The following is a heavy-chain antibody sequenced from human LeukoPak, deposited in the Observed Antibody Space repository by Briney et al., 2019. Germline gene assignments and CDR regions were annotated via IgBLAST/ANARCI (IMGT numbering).Heavy chain of an antibody. J-gene: IGHJ5*02. CDR3: ARASFWESPVNWFAP. CDR1: GYTFTGYY. Sequence: ASVKVSCKASGYTFTGYYIHWVRQAPGQGLEWMGWINPKNGGSNYAQKFQGRVTMTRDRAISTAYMELSRLTSDDTAVYYCARASFWESPVNWFAPWGLGTLVTVSS. CDR2: INPKNGGS. D-gene: IGHD3-16*01. V-gene: IGHV1-2*02.